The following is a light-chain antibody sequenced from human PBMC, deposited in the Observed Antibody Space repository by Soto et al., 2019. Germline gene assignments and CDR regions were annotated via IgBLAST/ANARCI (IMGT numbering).Light chain of an antibody. Sequence: QSALTQPPSASGSPGQSVTISCTGASSDVGNYNFVSWYQQHPGKAPKLMIYDVTEWPSGVPDRFSGSKSGNTASLTVSGLQAEDEADYYCTSYAGSSIPVVFGGGTKVTVL. CDR3: TSYAGSSIPVV. CDR1: SSDVGNYNF. CDR2: DVT. J-gene: IGLJ2*01. V-gene: IGLV2-8*01.